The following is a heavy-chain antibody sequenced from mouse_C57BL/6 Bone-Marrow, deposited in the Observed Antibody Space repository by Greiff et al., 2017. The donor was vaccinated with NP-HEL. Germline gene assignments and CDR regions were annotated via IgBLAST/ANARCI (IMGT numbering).Heavy chain of an antibody. V-gene: IGHV1-18*01. CDR2: INPNNGGT. D-gene: IGHD1-1*01. Sequence: VQLQQSGPELVKPGASVKIPCKASGYTFTDYNMDWVKQSHGKSLEWIGDINPNNGGTIYNQKFKGKATLTVAKSSSTAYMELRSLTSEDTAVYYCARPITTVVAPYYFDYWGQGTTLTVSS. CDR1: GYTFTDYN. J-gene: IGHJ2*01. CDR3: ARPITTVVAPYYFDY.